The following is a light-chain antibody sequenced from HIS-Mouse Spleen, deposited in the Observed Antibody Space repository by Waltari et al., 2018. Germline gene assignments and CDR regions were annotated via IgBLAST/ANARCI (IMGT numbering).Light chain of an antibody. J-gene: IGLJ1*01. Sequence: QSALTQPPSASGSPGQSVTTSCTGTSSDDGGDNYVSWYQQHPGKTPKLMIYEVSKRPSGVPDRFSGSKSGNTASLTVSGLQAEDEADYYCSSYAGSNNYVFGTGTKVTVL. CDR2: EVS. V-gene: IGLV2-8*01. CDR3: SSYAGSNNYV. CDR1: SSDDGGDNY.